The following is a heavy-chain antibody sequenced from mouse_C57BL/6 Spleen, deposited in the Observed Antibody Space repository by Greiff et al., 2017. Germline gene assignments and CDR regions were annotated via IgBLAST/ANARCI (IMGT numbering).Heavy chain of an antibody. J-gene: IGHJ4*01. Sequence: EVQLQESGPGLVKPSQSLSLTCSVTGYSITSGYYWNWLRQFPGNKLEWMGYISYDGSNNYNPSLKNRISITRDTSTNQFFLKLNSVTTEDTATYYCARDWDEREDAMGYWGQGTSVTVSS. CDR2: ISYDGSN. CDR1: GYSITSGYY. CDR3: ARDWDEREDAMGY. V-gene: IGHV3-6*01. D-gene: IGHD4-1*01.